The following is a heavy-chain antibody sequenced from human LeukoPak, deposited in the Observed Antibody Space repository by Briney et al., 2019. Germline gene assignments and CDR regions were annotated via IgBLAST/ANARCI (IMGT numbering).Heavy chain of an antibody. V-gene: IGHV1-8*01. CDR2: MNPNSGNT. CDR1: GYTFTSYD. Sequence: GASVKVSCKASGYTFTSYDINWVRQATGQGLEWMGWMNPNSGNTGYAQKFQGRVTMTRNTSISTTYMELSSLRSEDTAVYYCARVYKMVRGVILTGMGYWGQGTLVTVSS. J-gene: IGHJ4*02. D-gene: IGHD3-10*01. CDR3: ARVYKMVRGVILTGMGY.